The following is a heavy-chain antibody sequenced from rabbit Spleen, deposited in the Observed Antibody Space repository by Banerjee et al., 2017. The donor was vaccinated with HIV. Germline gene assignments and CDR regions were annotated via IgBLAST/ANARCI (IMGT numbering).Heavy chain of an antibody. J-gene: IGHJ6*01. CDR2: IDNGDGST. CDR1: GFSFSNKAV. V-gene: IGHV1S45*01. Sequence: QAQLVESGGGLVKPEGSLKLSCTASGFSFSNKAVRGWVRQAPGKGLEWIACIDNGDGSTYYASWVNGRFTISKTSSTTVTLQVTSLTAADTATYFCARDTSSSFSSYGMDLWGPGTLVTVS. CDR3: ARDTSSSFSSYGMDL. D-gene: IGHD1-1*01.